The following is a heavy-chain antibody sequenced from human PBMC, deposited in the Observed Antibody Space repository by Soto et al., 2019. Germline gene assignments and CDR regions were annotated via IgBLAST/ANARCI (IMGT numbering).Heavy chain of an antibody. CDR2: ISSSSSYI. J-gene: IGHJ4*02. Sequence: GGSLRLSCAASGFTFRNYWLSWVRQAPGKGLEWVSSISSSSSYIYYADSVKGRFTISRDNAKNSLYLQMNSLRAEDTAVYYCARGYSSSWSAPDYWGQGTLVTVSS. CDR1: GFTFRNYW. CDR3: ARGYSSSWSAPDY. V-gene: IGHV3-21*01. D-gene: IGHD6-13*01.